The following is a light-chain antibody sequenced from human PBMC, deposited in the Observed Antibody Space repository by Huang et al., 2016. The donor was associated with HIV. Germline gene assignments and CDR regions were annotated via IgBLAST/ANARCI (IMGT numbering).Light chain of an antibody. V-gene: IGKV2-30*02. Sequence: DVVMTQSPLSLPVTLGQPASISCRSSPSLLQSAGKTHLSWCHQRPGQSPRRLIYKVSNRDCGVPDKFSGSGSGTDFTLKISRVGAEDVGVYYCLQGACWPLTVGGGTKVEIK. J-gene: IGKJ4*01. CDR3: LQGACWPLT. CDR1: PSLLQSAGKTH. CDR2: KVS.